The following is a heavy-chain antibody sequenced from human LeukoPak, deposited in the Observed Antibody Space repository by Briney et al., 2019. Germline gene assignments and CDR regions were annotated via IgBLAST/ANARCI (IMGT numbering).Heavy chain of an antibody. J-gene: IGHJ4*02. V-gene: IGHV3-7*01. CDR3: ARNWGLDY. D-gene: IGHD7-27*01. CDR2: IKQDGSEK. Sequence: GGSLRLSCAASGFTFSNYWMNWVRQAPGKGLEWVADIKQDGSEKYYVDSVKGRFTISRDNVKNSLYLQMNSLRAEDTAVYYCARNWGLDYWGQGTLVTVSS. CDR1: GFTFSNYW.